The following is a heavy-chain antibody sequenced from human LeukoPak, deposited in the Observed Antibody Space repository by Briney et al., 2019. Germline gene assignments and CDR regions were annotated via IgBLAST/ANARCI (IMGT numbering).Heavy chain of an antibody. V-gene: IGHV3-11*01. CDR2: ISSSGSTI. J-gene: IGHJ5*02. CDR3: ASNSGYNWFDP. CDR1: GFTLSDYY. Sequence: GGSLRLSCAASGFTLSDYYMSWIRQAPGKGLEWVSYISSSGSTIYYADSVKGRFTISRDNAKNSLYLQMNSLRAEDTAVYYCASNSGYNWFDPWGQGTLVTVSS. D-gene: IGHD3-10*01.